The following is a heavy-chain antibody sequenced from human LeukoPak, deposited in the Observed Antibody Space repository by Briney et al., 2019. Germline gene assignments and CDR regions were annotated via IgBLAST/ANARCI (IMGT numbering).Heavy chain of an antibody. D-gene: IGHD2-2*01. CDR2: IYSGRSS. CDR3: ARDAGHQLSRRNYYAMDV. CDR1: GGSISSSSYY. Sequence: SETLSLTCTVSGGSISSSSYYWGWIRQPPGKGLEWIGSIYSGRSSYYNPSLKSRVSISVDTSNNQFSLKVNSVTAADTAVYYCARDAGHQLSRRNYYAMDVWGQGTTVTVSS. V-gene: IGHV4-39*07. J-gene: IGHJ6*02.